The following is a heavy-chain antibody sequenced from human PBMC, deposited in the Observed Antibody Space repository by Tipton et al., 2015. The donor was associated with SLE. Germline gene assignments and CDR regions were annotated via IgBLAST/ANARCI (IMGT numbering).Heavy chain of an antibody. J-gene: IGHJ4*02. V-gene: IGHV4-39*07. CDR2: IYYSGST. Sequence: TLSLTCTVSGGSISSSSYYWGWIRQPPGKGLEWIGSIYYSGSTYYNPSLKSRVTISVDTSKNQFSLKLSSVTAADTAVYYCARDGWRHFDSWGQGTLVTVSP. CDR1: GGSISSSSYY. D-gene: IGHD5-24*01. CDR3: ARDGWRHFDS.